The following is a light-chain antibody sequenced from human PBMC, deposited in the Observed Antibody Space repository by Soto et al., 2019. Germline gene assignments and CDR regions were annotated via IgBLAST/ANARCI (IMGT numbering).Light chain of an antibody. CDR1: SDDVGSYNL. CDR2: EGT. Sequence: QFVLTQPASVSGSPGQSITISCTGTSDDVGSYNLVSWYQQHPDKAPKLMIYEGTKRPSGVSDRFSGSKSGNTASLTISGLQAEDEADYYCCSYAGSGTVVFGGGTQLTDL. J-gene: IGLJ3*02. CDR3: CSYAGSGTVV. V-gene: IGLV2-23*01.